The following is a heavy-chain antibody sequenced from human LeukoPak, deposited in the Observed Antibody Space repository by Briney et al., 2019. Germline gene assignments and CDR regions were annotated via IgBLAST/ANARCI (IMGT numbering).Heavy chain of an antibody. CDR1: GGSISSSSYY. D-gene: IGHD3-3*01. V-gene: IGHV4-39*07. J-gene: IGHJ4*02. CDR2: IYYSGST. CDR3: ARGTVETYYDFWSGYFFDY. Sequence: KPSETLSLTCTVSGGSISSSSYYWGWIRQPPGKGLEWIGSIYYSGSTYYNPSLKSRVTISVDTSKNQFSLKLSSVTAADTAVYYCARGTVETYYDFWSGYFFDYWGQGTLVTVSS.